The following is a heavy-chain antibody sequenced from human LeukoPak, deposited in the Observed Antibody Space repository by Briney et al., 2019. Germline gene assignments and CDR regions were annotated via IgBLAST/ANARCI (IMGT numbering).Heavy chain of an antibody. V-gene: IGHV1-46*01. Sequence: ASVKVSCKASGYTFTSYYMHWVRQAPGQGLEWMGIINPSGGSTSYAQKFQGRVTMTRDTSTSTVYMELSSLRSEDTAVYYCARVDLGEGYCSGGSCATFDYWGQGTLVTVSS. CDR1: GYTFTSYY. J-gene: IGHJ4*02. CDR2: INPSGGST. D-gene: IGHD2-15*01. CDR3: ARVDLGEGYCSGGSCATFDY.